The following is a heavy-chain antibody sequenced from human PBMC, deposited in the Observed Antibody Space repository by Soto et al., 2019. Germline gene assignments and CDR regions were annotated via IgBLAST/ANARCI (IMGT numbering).Heavy chain of an antibody. CDR3: AREMHRYSSGWSHY. Sequence: QVQLVESGGGVVQPGRSLRLSCAASGFTFSSYAMHWVRQAPGKGLEWVAVISYDGSNKYYADSVKGRFTISRDNSKNTLYLQMNSLRAEDTAVYYCAREMHRYSSGWSHYWGQGTLVTVSS. J-gene: IGHJ4*02. CDR1: GFTFSSYA. CDR2: ISYDGSNK. V-gene: IGHV3-30-3*01. D-gene: IGHD6-19*01.